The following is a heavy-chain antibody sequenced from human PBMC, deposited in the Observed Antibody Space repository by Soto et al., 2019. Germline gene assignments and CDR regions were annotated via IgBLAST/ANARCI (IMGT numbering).Heavy chain of an antibody. CDR2: INAGNGNT. J-gene: IGHJ5*02. CDR1: GYTFTSYA. D-gene: IGHD1-26*01. CDR3: ATQEVGGSYVYPFDP. V-gene: IGHV1-3*01. Sequence: ASVKVSCKASGYTFTSYAMHWVRQAPGQGLEWMGWINAGNGNTKYSQKFQGRVTITRDTSASTAYMELSSLRSEDTAVYYCATQEVGGSYVYPFDPWGQGTLVTVSS.